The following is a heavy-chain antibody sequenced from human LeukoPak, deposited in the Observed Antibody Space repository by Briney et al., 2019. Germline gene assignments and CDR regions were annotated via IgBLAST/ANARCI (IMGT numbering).Heavy chain of an antibody. CDR2: IIPIFGTA. J-gene: IGHJ2*01. D-gene: IGHD5-12*01. CDR1: GGTFSSYA. V-gene: IGHV1-69*06. CDR3: VRPAYYSGYDTAYWYFDL. Sequence: SVRVSCKASGGTFSSYAISWVRQAPGQGLEWMGGIIPIFGTANYAQKFQRRVTITADKSTSTAYMELSSLRSEDTAVYYCVRPAYYSGYDTAYWYFDLWGRGTLVTVSS.